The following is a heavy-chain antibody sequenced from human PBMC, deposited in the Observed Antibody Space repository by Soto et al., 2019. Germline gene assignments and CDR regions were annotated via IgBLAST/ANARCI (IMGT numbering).Heavy chain of an antibody. D-gene: IGHD3-10*01. Sequence: EVQVVESGGGSVQPGGSLRLSCTVSGFPFSGYLMDWVRQAPGKGLEWVANINHYGSEMYYGDPVKGRFTISRDNAKNSLYLQMNSLRVEDTAVYYCARGLVDMWGQGTMVTVSS. CDR3: ARGLVDM. CDR1: GFPFSGYL. V-gene: IGHV3-7*05. J-gene: IGHJ3*02. CDR2: INHYGSEM.